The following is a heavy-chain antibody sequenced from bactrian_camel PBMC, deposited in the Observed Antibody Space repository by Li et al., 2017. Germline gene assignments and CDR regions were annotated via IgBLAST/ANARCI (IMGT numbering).Heavy chain of an antibody. CDR1: GFTFSSYW. CDR2: IDSTGGT. CDR3: ARDRALDYGLGPSLYDYND. V-gene: IGHV3S1*01. D-gene: IGHD5*01. J-gene: IGHJ4*01. Sequence: HVQLVESGGNLVQPGGSLRLSCVASGFTFSSYWMYWLRQAPGKVLEWVSLIDSTGGTEYADSVKGRFTISRDNAKNTLYLQLNSLKTEDTAMYHCARDRALDYGLGPSLYDYNDWGQGTQVTVS.